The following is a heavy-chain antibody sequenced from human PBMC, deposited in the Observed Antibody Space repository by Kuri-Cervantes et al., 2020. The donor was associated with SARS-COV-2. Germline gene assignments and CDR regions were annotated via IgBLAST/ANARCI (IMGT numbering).Heavy chain of an antibody. CDR3: AKDVRAETTVTTRLPDY. J-gene: IGHJ4*02. V-gene: IGHV3-23*01. CDR2: ISGSGGST. D-gene: IGHD4-17*01. Sequence: GESLKISCAASGFTFSSYAMSWVRQAPGKGLEWVSAISGSGGSTYYADSVKGRFTISRDNSKNTLYLQMNSLRAEDTAVYYCAKDVRAETTVTTRLPDYWGQGTLVTVSS. CDR1: GFTFSSYA.